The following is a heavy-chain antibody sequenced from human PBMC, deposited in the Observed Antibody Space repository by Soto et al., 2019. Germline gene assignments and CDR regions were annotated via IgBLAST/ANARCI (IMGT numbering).Heavy chain of an antibody. CDR1: GFTFSSYA. J-gene: IGHJ4*02. Sequence: ESGGGVVQPGRSLRLSCAASGFTFSSYAMHWVRQAPGKGLEWVAVISYDGSNKYYADSVKGRFTISRDNSKNTLYLQMNSLRAEDTAVYYCASALSYLPDYWGQGTLVTVSS. CDR2: ISYDGSNK. CDR3: ASALSYLPDY. V-gene: IGHV3-30-3*01. D-gene: IGHD1-26*01.